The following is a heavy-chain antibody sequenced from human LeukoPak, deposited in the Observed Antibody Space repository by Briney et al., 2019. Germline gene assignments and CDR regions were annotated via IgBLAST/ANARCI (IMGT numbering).Heavy chain of an antibody. Sequence: SETLSLTCAVYGGSFSGYYWSWIRQPPGKGLEWIGEINHSGSTNYNPSLKSRVTISVDTSKNQFSLKLSSVTAADTAVYYCARHRTDYHRAFDIWGQGTMVTVSS. CDR2: INHSGST. D-gene: IGHD4-11*01. J-gene: IGHJ3*02. V-gene: IGHV4-34*01. CDR1: GGSFSGYY. CDR3: ARHRTDYHRAFDI.